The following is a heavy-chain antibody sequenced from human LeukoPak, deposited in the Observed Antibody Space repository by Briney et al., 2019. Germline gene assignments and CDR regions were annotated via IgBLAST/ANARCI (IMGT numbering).Heavy chain of an antibody. V-gene: IGHV4-59*01. CDR1: GGSISRYY. D-gene: IGHD6-19*01. J-gene: IGHJ4*02. CDR2: IYYSGST. Sequence: SGTLSLTCAVAGGSISRYYWSWVRQPPGKGLEWIGYIYYSGSTNYNPSLKSRVAISVDTSKNQFSLKLSSVTAADTAVYYCAREDIAVAGSFDYWGQGTLVTVSA. CDR3: AREDIAVAGSFDY.